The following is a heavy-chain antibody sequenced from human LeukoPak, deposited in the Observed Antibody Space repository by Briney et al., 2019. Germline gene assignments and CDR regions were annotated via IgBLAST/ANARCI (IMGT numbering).Heavy chain of an antibody. D-gene: IGHD6-13*01. V-gene: IGHV5-51*01. CDR1: GYSINNYW. CDR2: IYPGDSDT. J-gene: IGHJ5*02. Sequence: GESLKISCKGSGYSINNYWIGWVRQMPGKGLEWMGIIYPGDSDTRYSPSFQGQVTISADKSISTAYLQWSSLKASDTAMYYCARLIREGAAADNPFDPWGQGTLVTVSS. CDR3: ARLIREGAAADNPFDP.